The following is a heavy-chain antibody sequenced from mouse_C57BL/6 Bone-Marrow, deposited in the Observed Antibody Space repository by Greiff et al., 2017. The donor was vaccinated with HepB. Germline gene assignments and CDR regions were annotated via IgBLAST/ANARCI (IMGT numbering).Heavy chain of an antibody. CDR2: IYPRSGNT. Sequence: QVQLQQSGAELARPGASVKLSCKASGYTFTSYGISWVKQRTGQGLEWIGEIYPRSGNTYYNEKFKGKATLTADKSSSTAYMELRSLTSEDAAVYFCARYHDGYYGPLDYWGQGTTLTVSS. D-gene: IGHD2-3*01. CDR1: GYTFTSYG. V-gene: IGHV1-81*01. J-gene: IGHJ2*01. CDR3: ARYHDGYYGPLDY.